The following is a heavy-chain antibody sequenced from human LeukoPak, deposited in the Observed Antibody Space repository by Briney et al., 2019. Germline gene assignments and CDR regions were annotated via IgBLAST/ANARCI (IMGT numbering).Heavy chain of an antibody. Sequence: SETLSLTCAVSGGSISSSNWWSWVRQPPGKGLEWIGEIYHSGSANYNPSLKSRVTISEDKSKKQFSLKLSSVTAADTAVYYCARTSGYSYGSPFDYWGQGTLVTVSS. D-gene: IGHD5-18*01. CDR2: IYHSGSA. J-gene: IGHJ4*02. CDR3: ARTSGYSYGSPFDY. CDR1: GGSISSSNW. V-gene: IGHV4-4*02.